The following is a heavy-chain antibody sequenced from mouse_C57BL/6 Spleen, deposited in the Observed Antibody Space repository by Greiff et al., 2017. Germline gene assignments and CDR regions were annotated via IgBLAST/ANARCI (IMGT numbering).Heavy chain of an antibody. Sequence: EVQLQQSGAELVRPGASVKLSCTASGFNIKDYYMHWVKQRPEQGLEWIGRIDPEDGDTEYAPKFQGKATMTADTSSHTAYLQLSSLTSEDTAVYYCTTDDGYSFDYAMDYWGQGTSVTVSS. CDR1: GFNIKDYY. J-gene: IGHJ4*01. D-gene: IGHD2-3*01. CDR3: TTDDGYSFDYAMDY. CDR2: IDPEDGDT. V-gene: IGHV14-1*01.